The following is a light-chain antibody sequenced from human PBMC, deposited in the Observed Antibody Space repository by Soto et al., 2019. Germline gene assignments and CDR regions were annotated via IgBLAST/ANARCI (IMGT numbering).Light chain of an antibody. CDR3: QQYDSSPRT. CDR1: ESISTW. CDR2: KAS. Sequence: IQMTQSPASLSSSLGDRVTITCRASESISTWLAWYQQKPGKAPNLLIYKASSLESGVPSRFSGSGSGTEFTLTISRLEPEDFAVDWCQQYDSSPRTFGQGTKVDIK. V-gene: IGKV1-5*03. J-gene: IGKJ1*01.